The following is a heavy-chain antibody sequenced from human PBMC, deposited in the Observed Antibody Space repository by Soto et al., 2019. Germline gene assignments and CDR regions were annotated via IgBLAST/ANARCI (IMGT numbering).Heavy chain of an antibody. Sequence: PGGSLRLSCAASGFTFSSYSMNWVRQAPGKGLEWVSSISSSSSYIYYADSVKGRFTISRDNAKNSLYLQMNSLRAEDTAVYYCAREFYGRGPNYFDYWGQGTLVTVSS. CDR2: ISSSSSYI. J-gene: IGHJ4*02. V-gene: IGHV3-21*01. CDR1: GFTFSSYS. CDR3: AREFYGRGPNYFDY. D-gene: IGHD3-10*01.